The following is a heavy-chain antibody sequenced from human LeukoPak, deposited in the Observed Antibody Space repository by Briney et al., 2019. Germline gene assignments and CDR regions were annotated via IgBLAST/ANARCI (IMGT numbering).Heavy chain of an antibody. CDR1: GFTVSSNY. CDR2: IYSAGST. V-gene: IGHV3-53*01. CDR3: ARANSATIPGVDP. D-gene: IGHD1-26*01. J-gene: IGHJ5*02. Sequence: PGGSLRLSCVVSGFTVSSNYTSWVRQAPGKGLEWVSIIYSAGSTFYADSVKGRFTISRDNSKNTVYLQMNSLRAEDTAVYYCARANSATIPGVDPWGQGTLVTVSS.